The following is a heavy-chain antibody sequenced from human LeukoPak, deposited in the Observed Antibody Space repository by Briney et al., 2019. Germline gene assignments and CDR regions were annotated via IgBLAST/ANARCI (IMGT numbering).Heavy chain of an antibody. CDR1: GFTCSSYS. CDR2: ISGSSSYI. CDR3: ARGFPPLGPEDHNYYYYMDI. D-gene: IGHD3/OR15-3a*01. Sequence: GGSLRLSCAGSGFTCSSYSRNWVRQAPGKGLEWVSSISGSSSYIYYADSVKGRFTISRDNAKNSLSLHLNSLRLEDTAVYYCARGFPPLGPEDHNYYYYMDIWGKGTTVTVSS. V-gene: IGHV3-21*01. J-gene: IGHJ6*03.